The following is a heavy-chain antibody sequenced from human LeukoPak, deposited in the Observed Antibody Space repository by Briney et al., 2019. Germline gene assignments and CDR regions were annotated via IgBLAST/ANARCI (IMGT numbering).Heavy chain of an antibody. CDR2: IYYSGST. Sequence: PSETLSLTCTVSGGSISPYYWSWIRQPPGKGLEWIGYIYYSGSTNYNPSLKSRVTISVDTSKNQFSLKLSSVTAADTAVYYCARDGGYSGYDRIYAFDIWGQGTMVTVSS. CDR3: ARDGGYSGYDRIYAFDI. CDR1: GGSISPYY. D-gene: IGHD5-12*01. V-gene: IGHV4-59*01. J-gene: IGHJ3*02.